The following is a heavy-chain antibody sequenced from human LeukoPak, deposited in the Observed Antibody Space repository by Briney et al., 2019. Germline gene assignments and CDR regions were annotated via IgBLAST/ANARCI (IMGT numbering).Heavy chain of an antibody. J-gene: IGHJ2*01. Sequence: PGGSLRLSCAASGLTFSSYEMNWVRQAPGKGLEWVSSISSSSSYIYYADSVKGRFTISRDNAKNSLYLQMNSLRAEDTAVYYCAREERDGYNYYWYFDLWGRGTLVTVSS. CDR3: AREERDGYNYYWYFDL. CDR2: ISSSSSYI. D-gene: IGHD5-24*01. V-gene: IGHV3-21*01. CDR1: GLTFSSYE.